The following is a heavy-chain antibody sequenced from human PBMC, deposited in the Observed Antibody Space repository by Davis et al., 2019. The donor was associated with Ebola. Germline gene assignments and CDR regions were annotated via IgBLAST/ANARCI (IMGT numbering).Heavy chain of an antibody. D-gene: IGHD3-9*01. CDR1: GFTFSSYA. Sequence: PGGSLRLSCAASGFTFSSYAMSWVRQAPGKGLEWVSAISGSGGSTYYADFVKGRFTISRDNSKNTLYLQMNSLRAEDTAVYYCAKVMMGDYDILYYYYGMDVWGQGTTVTVSS. CDR3: AKVMMGDYDILYYYYGMDV. J-gene: IGHJ6*02. V-gene: IGHV3-23*01. CDR2: ISGSGGST.